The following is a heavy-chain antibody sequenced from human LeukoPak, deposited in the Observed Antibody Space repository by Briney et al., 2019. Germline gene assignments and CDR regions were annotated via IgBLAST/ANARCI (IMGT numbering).Heavy chain of an antibody. CDR2: TTNRPNAHTT. D-gene: IGHD5-18*01. Sequence: GGSLRLSCAASGFTFTNHYMDWVRQAPGMGLEWIARTTNRPNAHTTSYAASVRGRFTVSRDDSNNLLHLQTSSLKSDDTAVYYCGRDTSTAIDYWGRGTLVTVSS. J-gene: IGHJ4*02. CDR1: GFTFTNHY. V-gene: IGHV3-72*01. CDR3: GRDTSTAIDY.